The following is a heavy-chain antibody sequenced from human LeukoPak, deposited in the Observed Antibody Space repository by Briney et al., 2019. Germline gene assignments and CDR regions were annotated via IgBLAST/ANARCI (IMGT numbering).Heavy chain of an antibody. CDR3: ARGYGDSIHFDY. D-gene: IGHD4-17*01. V-gene: IGHV3-7*04. CDR1: GLTFSRSW. J-gene: IGHJ4*02. Sequence: GGSLRLSCAASGLTFSRSWMNWVRQAPGKGLEWVANIKQDGSEKYYVDSVKGRFTLSRDNAKNSLYLQMNSLRAEDTAVYYCARGYGDSIHFDYWGQGTLVTVSS. CDR2: IKQDGSEK.